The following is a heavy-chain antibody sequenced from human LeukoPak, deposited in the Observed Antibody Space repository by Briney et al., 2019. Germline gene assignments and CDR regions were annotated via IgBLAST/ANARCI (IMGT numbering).Heavy chain of an antibody. J-gene: IGHJ5*02. CDR1: SGSFRGYY. Sequence: PSETLSLTCAVYSGSFRGYYWNWLRHPPGKGREWIGEINQSGSTKYNPSLERRFTISVDTSKNQFSLKLSSMTAADTAVYYRARGPGSGSYFAWFDAWGQGALVTVSS. V-gene: IGHV4-34*01. CDR3: ARGPGSGSYFAWFDA. CDR2: INQSGST. D-gene: IGHD3-10*01.